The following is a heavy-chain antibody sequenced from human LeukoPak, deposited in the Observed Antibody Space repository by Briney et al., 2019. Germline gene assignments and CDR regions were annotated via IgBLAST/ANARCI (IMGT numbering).Heavy chain of an antibody. V-gene: IGHV3-21*01. J-gene: IGHJ3*02. CDR1: GFTFSSYS. CDR3: ATGDSSSWYGAFDI. CDR2: ISSSSSYI. D-gene: IGHD6-13*01. Sequence: PGGSLRLSCAASGFTFSSYSMNWVRQAPGKGLEWVSSISSSSSYIYYADSVKGRFTISRDNAKNSLYLQMNSLRAEDTAVYYCATGDSSSWYGAFDIWGQGTMVTVSS.